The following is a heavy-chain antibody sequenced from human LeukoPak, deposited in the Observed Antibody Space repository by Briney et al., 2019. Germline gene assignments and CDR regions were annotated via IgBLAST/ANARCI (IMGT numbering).Heavy chain of an antibody. D-gene: IGHD3-22*01. CDR2: INPSGGST. V-gene: IGHV1-46*01. Sequence: ASVKVSCKASGYTFTSYYMHWVRQAPGQGLEWMGIINPSGGSTSYAQKFQGRATMTRDTSTSTVYMEPSSLRSEDTAVYYCARDYYDSSGYYYFAVYWGQGTLVTVSS. J-gene: IGHJ4*02. CDR1: GYTFTSYY. CDR3: ARDYYDSSGYYYFAVY.